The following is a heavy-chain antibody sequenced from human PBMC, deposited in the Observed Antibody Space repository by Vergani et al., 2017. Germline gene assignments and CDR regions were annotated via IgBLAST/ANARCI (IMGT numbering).Heavy chain of an antibody. CDR3: ASDFPEAYCGGDCYSPSLRGY. J-gene: IGHJ4*02. CDR2: ISSSSSYI. CDR1: GFTFSSYS. Sequence: EVQLVESGGGLVKPGGSLRLSCAASGFTFSSYSMNWVRQAPGKRLEWVSSISSSSSYIYYADSVKGRFTISRDNAKNSLYLQMNSLRAEDTAVYYCASDFPEAYCGGDCYSPSLRGYWGQGSLATVS. V-gene: IGHV3-21*01. D-gene: IGHD2-21*02.